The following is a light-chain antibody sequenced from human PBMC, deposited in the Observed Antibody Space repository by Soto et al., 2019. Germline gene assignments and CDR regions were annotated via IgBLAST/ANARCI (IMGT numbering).Light chain of an antibody. J-gene: IGKJ3*01. CDR3: QQSYSTPT. V-gene: IGKV1-39*01. CDR1: QSISSY. CDR2: AAS. Sequence: DIQMTQSPSSLSASVGDRVTITCRASQSISSYLHWYQQKPGKAPKLLIYAASSLQSGVASRFSGSGSGTDFTLTISSLQPEDFATYYCQQSYSTPTFGPGTKVDIK.